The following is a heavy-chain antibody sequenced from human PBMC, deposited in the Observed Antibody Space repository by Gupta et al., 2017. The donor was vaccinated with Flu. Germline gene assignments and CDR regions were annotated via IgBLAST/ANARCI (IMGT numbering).Heavy chain of an antibody. D-gene: IGHD5/OR15-5a*01. J-gene: IGHJ4*02. CDR1: GGSVSTSNSY. CDR3: AGGVDDSAFDF. V-gene: IGHV4-39*01. CDR2: IEYSGTA. Sequence: QLQLQGSGPGLVTPSETLSLSCTVSGGSVSTSNSYWALIRQPPGQGLEWIATIEYSGTAYYNPSLRSRATMSLDTSRNLFSLKVRSMTTADTAVYYCAGGVDDSAFDFWGQGPLVTVSS.